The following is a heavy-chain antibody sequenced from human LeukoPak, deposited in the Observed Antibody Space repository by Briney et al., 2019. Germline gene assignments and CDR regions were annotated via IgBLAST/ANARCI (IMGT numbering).Heavy chain of an antibody. CDR1: GFTFSTDE. D-gene: IGHD6-19*01. CDR2: ISSSGATI. CDR3: ARGTYSSGWYHY. J-gene: IGHJ4*02. V-gene: IGHV3-48*03. Sequence: GGSLRLSCAASGFTFSTDEMTWVRQAPGKGLEWVSYISSSGATIYYADSVKGRFTISRDNANNSLYLQMNTLRAEDTAVYYCARGTYSSGWYHYWGQGTLVTVSS.